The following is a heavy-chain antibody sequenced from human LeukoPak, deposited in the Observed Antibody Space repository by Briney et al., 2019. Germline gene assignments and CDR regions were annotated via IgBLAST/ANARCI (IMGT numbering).Heavy chain of an antibody. CDR1: GGSFSGYY. Sequence: PSETLSLTCAVYGGSFSGYYWSWIRQPPGKGLEWIGSIYHSGSTYYNPSLKSRVTISVDTSKNQFSLKLSSVTAADTAVYYCAREVGYSSSLYDYWGQGTLVTVSS. CDR2: IYHSGST. V-gene: IGHV4-34*01. D-gene: IGHD6-6*01. J-gene: IGHJ4*02. CDR3: AREVGYSSSLYDY.